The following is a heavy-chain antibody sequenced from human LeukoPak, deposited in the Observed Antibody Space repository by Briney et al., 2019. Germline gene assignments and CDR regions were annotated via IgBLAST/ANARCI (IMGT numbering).Heavy chain of an antibody. CDR1: AITFSNSW. CDR2: IMEDGSET. V-gene: IGHV3-7*04. Sequence: GGSLRLSCTASAITFSNSWMSWVRQAPGKGLEWVANIMEDGSETNYVDSVKGRFTISRDNAKNSLFLQMNSLRGEDTAIYYCARHLAGDSLYRHFDYWGQGTLVTVSS. D-gene: IGHD5/OR15-5a*01. J-gene: IGHJ4*02. CDR3: ARHLAGDSLYRHFDY.